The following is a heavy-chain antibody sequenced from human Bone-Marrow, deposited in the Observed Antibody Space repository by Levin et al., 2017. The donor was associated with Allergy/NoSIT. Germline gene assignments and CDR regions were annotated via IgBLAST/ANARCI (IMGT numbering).Heavy chain of an antibody. D-gene: IGHD6-19*01. J-gene: IGHJ3*01. Sequence: SLKISCAASGFTFDDYAMHWVRQAPGKGLEWVSGISWNSYNIGYADSVKGRFTISRDNAKNSLYLQMNSLRAEDTAFYYCTKDIGEWLDQGASDLWGQGTMVTVSS. CDR2: ISWNSYNI. CDR3: TKDIGEWLDQGASDL. V-gene: IGHV3-9*01. CDR1: GFTFDDYA.